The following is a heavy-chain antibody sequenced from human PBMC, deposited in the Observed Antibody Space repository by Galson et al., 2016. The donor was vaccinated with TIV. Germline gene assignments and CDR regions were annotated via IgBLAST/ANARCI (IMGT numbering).Heavy chain of an antibody. CDR2: IIPLITAS. CDR1: RDTFKTYA. D-gene: IGHD3-16*01. Sequence: SVKVSCKASRDTFKTYAISWVRQAPGQGLEWMGTIIPLITASNYAQRFQGRVSITADESTTTVFMELNSLTNDDTAVYYCARDMGATYFDYSWGSYGYTDFDPWGQGTLVTVSS. V-gene: IGHV1-69*11. CDR3: ARDMGATYFDYSWGSYGYTDFDP. J-gene: IGHJ5*02.